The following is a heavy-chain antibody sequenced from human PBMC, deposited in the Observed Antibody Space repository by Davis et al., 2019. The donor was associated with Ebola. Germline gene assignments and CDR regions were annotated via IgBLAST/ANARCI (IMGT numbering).Heavy chain of an antibody. J-gene: IGHJ5*02. D-gene: IGHD3-10*01. CDR1: GGSFSGYY. V-gene: IGHV4-59*01. CDR3: ARVMEITMVQGVTNWFDP. Sequence: MPSETLSLTCAVYGGSFSGYYWSWIRQPPGKGLEWIGYIYYSGSTNYNPSLKSRVTISVDTSKNQFSLKLSSVTAADTAVYYCARVMEITMVQGVTNWFDPWGQGTLVTVSS. CDR2: IYYSGST.